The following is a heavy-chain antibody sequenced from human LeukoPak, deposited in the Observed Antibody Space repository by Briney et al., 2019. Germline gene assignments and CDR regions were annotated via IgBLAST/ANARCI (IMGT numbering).Heavy chain of an antibody. CDR3: ARVGRSGSPFDY. CDR2: IGTAGDT. V-gene: IGHV3-13*01. J-gene: IGHJ4*02. Sequence: GGSLRLSCAASGFTFSSYDMHWVRQATGKGLEWVSAIGTAGDTYYPGSVKGRFTISRENAKNSLYLQMNSLRAGHTAVYYCARVGRSGSPFDYWGQGTLVTVSS. D-gene: IGHD1-26*01. CDR1: GFTFSSYD.